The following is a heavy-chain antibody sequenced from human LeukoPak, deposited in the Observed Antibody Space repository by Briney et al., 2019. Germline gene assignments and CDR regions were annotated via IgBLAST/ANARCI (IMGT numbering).Heavy chain of an antibody. Sequence: GESLRLSCVASGFSFSSYWMTWVRQAPGKGLEWVAIIMQDGGDKYYVASVKGRFTISRDIAKNSVYLQMNSLRAEDTAVYYCASLLFYFDYWGQGTLVTVS. V-gene: IGHV3-7*05. CDR2: IMQDGGDK. D-gene: IGHD2/OR15-2a*01. CDR1: GFSFSSYW. CDR3: ASLLFYFDY. J-gene: IGHJ4*02.